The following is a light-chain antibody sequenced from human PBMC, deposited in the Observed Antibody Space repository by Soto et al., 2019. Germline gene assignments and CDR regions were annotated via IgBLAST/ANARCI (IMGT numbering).Light chain of an antibody. CDR3: QQYNNWPPVT. CDR1: QTVSSN. V-gene: IGKV3-15*01. Sequence: EVVMTQSPATLSVSPGESATLSCRASQTVSSNLAWYQQKPGQAPRLLIYGASTRATGVPARFSASGSGTEFTLTISSLQSEDFAVYYCQQYNNWPPVTFGGGTKVEIK. J-gene: IGKJ4*01. CDR2: GAS.